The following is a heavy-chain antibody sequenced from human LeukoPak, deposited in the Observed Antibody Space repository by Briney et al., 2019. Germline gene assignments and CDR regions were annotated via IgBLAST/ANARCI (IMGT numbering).Heavy chain of an antibody. CDR2: ISSSSSYI. J-gene: IGHJ6*02. Sequence: PGGSLRLSCAGSGFTFSSYSMNWVRQAPGKGLEWVSSISSSSSYIYYADSVKGRFTISRDNAKNSLYLQMNSLRAEDTAVYYCAREDGYCSGGSCYSGLYNYYYGMDVWGQGTTVTVSS. CDR3: AREDGYCSGGSCYSGLYNYYYGMDV. D-gene: IGHD2-15*01. V-gene: IGHV3-21*01. CDR1: GFTFSSYS.